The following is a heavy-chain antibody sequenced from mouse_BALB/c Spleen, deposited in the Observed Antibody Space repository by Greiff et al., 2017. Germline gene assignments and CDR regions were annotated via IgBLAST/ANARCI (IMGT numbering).Heavy chain of an antibody. D-gene: IGHD2-2*01. CDR3: ARQGLRRNYAMDD. V-gene: IGHV5-12-1*01. CDR2: ISSGGGST. CDR1: GFAFSSYD. Sequence: EVKLMESGGGLVKPGGSLKLSCAASGFAFSSYDMSWVRQTPEKRLEWVAYISSGGGSTYYPDTVKGRFTISRDNAKNTLYLQMSSLKSEDTAMYYCARQGLRRNYAMDDWGQGTSVTVSS. J-gene: IGHJ4*01.